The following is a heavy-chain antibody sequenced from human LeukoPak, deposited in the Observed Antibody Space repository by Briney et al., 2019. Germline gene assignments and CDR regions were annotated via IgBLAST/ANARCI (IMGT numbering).Heavy chain of an antibody. CDR1: GFSFNNYA. Sequence: GGSLRLSCAASGFSFNNYAMTWVRQAPGRGLEWVSTISSRGDSTYDADSVRGRFTISRDNSQYSLYLQMNSLRAEDTAVYYCAKGPRPDISVAHTLERWGQGTLVTVSS. V-gene: IGHV3-23*01. CDR3: AKGPRPDISVAHTLER. D-gene: IGHD6-19*01. J-gene: IGHJ4*02. CDR2: ISSRGDST.